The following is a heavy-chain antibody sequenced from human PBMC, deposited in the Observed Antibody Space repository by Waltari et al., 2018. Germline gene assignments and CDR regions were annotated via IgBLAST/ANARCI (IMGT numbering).Heavy chain of an antibody. CDR2: MKPNSGDT. V-gene: IGHV1-2*02. CDR3: ATYLRSSGSYSLIY. CDR1: GYTFTDYY. Sequence: QVQLVQSGAEVKQPGASVKVSCKASGYTFTDYYMHWVRQAPGQGLEWVGWMKPNSGDTNYAQKVQCRVTLTRDTSITTAYLELSSLRSDDTAVYYCATYLRSSGSYSLIYWGQVPLVTVSS. J-gene: IGHJ4*02. D-gene: IGHD1-26*01.